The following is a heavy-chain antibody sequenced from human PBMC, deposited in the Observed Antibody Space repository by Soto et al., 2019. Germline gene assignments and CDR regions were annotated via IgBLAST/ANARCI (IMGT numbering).Heavy chain of an antibody. V-gene: IGHV1-18*04. Sequence: QVQLVQSGGAVRKPGASVKVSCKASGYTFTSYGVSWVRQAPGQGLEWMGWIRAYTGYTNYAQKFQGRVTITTDTSTSTAYMELRSLISDDTAVYYCARASDGYRSGWYVGYFDYWGQGTLVTVSS. J-gene: IGHJ4*02. CDR1: GYTFTSYG. CDR3: ARASDGYRSGWYVGYFDY. CDR2: IRAYTGYT. D-gene: IGHD6-19*01.